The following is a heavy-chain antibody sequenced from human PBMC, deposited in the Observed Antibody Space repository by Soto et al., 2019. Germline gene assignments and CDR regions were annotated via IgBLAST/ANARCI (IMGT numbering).Heavy chain of an antibody. CDR3: ARSIAPRPSYYYYYYMDV. Sequence: EVQLVESGGGLVQPGGSLRLSCAASGFTVSSNYMSWVRQAPGKGLEWVSVIYSGGSTYYADSVKGRFTISRDNSKNTLYLQMNSLRAEDTAVYYCARSIAPRPSYYYYYYMDVWGKGTTVTVSS. V-gene: IGHV3-66*01. D-gene: IGHD6-6*01. J-gene: IGHJ6*03. CDR2: IYSGGST. CDR1: GFTVSSNY.